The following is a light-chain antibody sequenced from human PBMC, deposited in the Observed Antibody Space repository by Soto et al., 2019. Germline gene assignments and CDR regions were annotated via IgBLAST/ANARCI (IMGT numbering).Light chain of an antibody. J-gene: IGKJ5*01. V-gene: IGKV1-39*01. CDR3: QQSSSSPPIT. CDR2: AAS. Sequence: DIHLTQPPSPLSAPLGDSSSISCRATQTMANSLHWYRQKSGEVPEVLIYAASTLRDGVSSRISGSGYGTEFTLTISNLLPDDFATYYCQQSSSSPPITFGQGTRLDI. CDR1: QTMANS.